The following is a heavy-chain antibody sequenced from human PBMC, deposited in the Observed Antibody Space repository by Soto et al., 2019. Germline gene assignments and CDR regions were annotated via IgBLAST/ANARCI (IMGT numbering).Heavy chain of an antibody. D-gene: IGHD6-19*01. V-gene: IGHV1-69*04. J-gene: IGHJ5*01. Sequence: SVKVSCKASGDTFSSYTINWVRQAPGQGLEWMGRIVSILVMANYAQRFQGRVTITADKSSSTAYMELSSLRSEDTAVYYCARDWGSGWFDYWGQGTLVTVSS. CDR1: GDTFSSYT. CDR3: ARDWGSGWFDY. CDR2: IVSILVMA.